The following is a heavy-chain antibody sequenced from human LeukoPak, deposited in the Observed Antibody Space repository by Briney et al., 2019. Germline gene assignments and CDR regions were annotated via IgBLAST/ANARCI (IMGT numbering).Heavy chain of an antibody. D-gene: IGHD5-12*01. CDR3: ARGKRGGYDYYYYYYGR. V-gene: IGHV4-59*01. J-gene: IGHJ6*03. Sequence: SETLSLTCTVSGGSISSYYWSWIRQPPGKGLEWIGYIYYSGSTNYNPSLKSRVTISVDTSKNQFSLKLSPVTAADTAVYYCARGKRGGYDYYYYYYGRLGQRDHGHRLL. CDR1: GGSISSYY. CDR2: IYYSGST.